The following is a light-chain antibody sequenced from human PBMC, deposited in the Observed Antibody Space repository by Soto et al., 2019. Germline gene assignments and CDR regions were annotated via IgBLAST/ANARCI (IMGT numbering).Light chain of an antibody. CDR2: AAS. V-gene: IGKV1-8*01. CDR1: QGISSY. CDR3: QQSYSSPPT. Sequence: AIRMTQSPSSLSASTGERVTITFRASQGISSYLAWYQQKPGKAPKLLIYAASTLQSGVPSRFSGSGSGTDFTLTISCLQSEDFATYYCQQSYSSPPTFGQGTKVDIK. J-gene: IGKJ1*01.